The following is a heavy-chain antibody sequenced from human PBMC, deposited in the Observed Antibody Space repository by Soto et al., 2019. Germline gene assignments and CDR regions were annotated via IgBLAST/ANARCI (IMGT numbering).Heavy chain of an antibody. J-gene: IGHJ4*02. V-gene: IGHV1-18*01. CDR1: GYTFTSYG. D-gene: IGHD2-2*01. Sequence: ASVKVSCKASGYTFTSYGISWVRLAPGQGLEWMGWISAYNGNTNYSQKFQGRVTITRDTSASTAYMELSSLRSEDTAVYYCARGSGVVVTDWGQGTLVTVSS. CDR2: ISAYNGNT. CDR3: ARGSGVVVTD.